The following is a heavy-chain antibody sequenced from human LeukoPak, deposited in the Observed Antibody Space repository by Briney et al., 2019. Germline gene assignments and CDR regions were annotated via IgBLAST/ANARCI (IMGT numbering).Heavy chain of an antibody. CDR2: ISGSGGST. J-gene: IGHJ4*02. Sequence: PGGSLRLSCVASGVTLSNYAMSWARQAPGKGLEWVSAISGSGGSTYYADSVKGRFTISRDNSKNTLYLQMNSLRAEDTAVYYCAKGLRKVGATSEVDYWGQGTLVTVSS. D-gene: IGHD1-26*01. V-gene: IGHV3-23*01. CDR3: AKGLRKVGATSEVDY. CDR1: GVTLSNYA.